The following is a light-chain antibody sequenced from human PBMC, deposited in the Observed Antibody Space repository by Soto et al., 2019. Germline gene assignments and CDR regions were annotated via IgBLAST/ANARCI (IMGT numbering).Light chain of an antibody. CDR2: DVT. CDR3: SSYTSSNTPVV. Sequence: QSVLNQPASVSGSPGQSITIPCTGTSSDVGGYNYVSWYQQHPGKAPKLMIYDVTNRPSGVSSRFSGSKSANTASLSISGLQTEDEADYFCSSYTSSNTPVVFGGGTQLTVL. V-gene: IGLV2-14*01. J-gene: IGLJ2*01. CDR1: SSDVGGYNY.